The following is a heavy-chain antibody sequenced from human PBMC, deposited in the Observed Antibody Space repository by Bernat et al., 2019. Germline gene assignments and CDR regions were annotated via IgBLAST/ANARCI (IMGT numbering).Heavy chain of an antibody. CDR1: GYTFTNYA. V-gene: IGHV1-3*01. CDR2: ISAGNGKT. J-gene: IGHJ2*01. Sequence: QVQLVQSGTEVKKPGASVKVSCKASGYTFTNYAMHWVRQAPGQGLEWMGWISAGNGKTKYSQKFQGRVTITRDTSASTAYMELSSLRSEDTAVYYCARDLVVAATDTYWYFDLWGRGTLVIVSS. D-gene: IGHD2-15*01. CDR3: ARDLVVAATDTYWYFDL.